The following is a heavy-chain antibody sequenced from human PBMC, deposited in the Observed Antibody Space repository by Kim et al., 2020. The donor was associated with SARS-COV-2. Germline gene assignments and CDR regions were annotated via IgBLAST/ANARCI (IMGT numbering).Heavy chain of an antibody. D-gene: IGHD5-18*01. Sequence: SETLSLTCPVSGASISSYYWSWIRQPPGKGLEWIGHIFYSGSTNYNPSLKSRVTISVDKSKNQFSLRLTSVTAADTAVYYCARDGGYPLGAFDIWGQGTMVTVSS. J-gene: IGHJ3*02. V-gene: IGHV4-59*01. CDR3: ARDGGYPLGAFDI. CDR2: IFYSGST. CDR1: GASISSYY.